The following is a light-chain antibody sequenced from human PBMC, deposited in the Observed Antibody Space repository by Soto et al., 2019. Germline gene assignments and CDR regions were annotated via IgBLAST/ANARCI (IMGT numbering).Light chain of an antibody. CDR2: DVN. V-gene: IGLV2-14*03. CDR1: IDDVGAYNY. CDR3: SSYTSTYSPV. Sequence: QSALTQPASVSGSPGQSITISCTGTIDDVGAYNYVSWYQQRPGSAPQLIMYDVNTRPSGASHRFSGSKSGHTAYLTISGLQSDDEANYHCSSYTSTYSPVFGTGTKLTVL. J-gene: IGLJ1*01.